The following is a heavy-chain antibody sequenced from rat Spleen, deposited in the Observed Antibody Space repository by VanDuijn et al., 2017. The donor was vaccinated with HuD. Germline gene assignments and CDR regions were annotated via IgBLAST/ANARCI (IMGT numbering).Heavy chain of an antibody. J-gene: IGHJ3*01. CDR3: ARSDGTHYYLPFIY. V-gene: IGHV3-3*01. Sequence: EVQLQESGPGLVKPSQSLSLTCSVTDHSITNGYRWNWIRKFPGNKLEWMGYINSAGNTLYNPSLKSRISITRDTSKNQLFLQVNSVTTEDTATYYCARSDGTHYYLPFIYWGQGTQVTVSS. CDR2: INSAGNT. D-gene: IGHD1-12*02. CDR1: DHSITNGYR.